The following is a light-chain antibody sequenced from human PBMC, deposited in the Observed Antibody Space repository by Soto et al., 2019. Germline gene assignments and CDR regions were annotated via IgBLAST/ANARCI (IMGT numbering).Light chain of an antibody. CDR2: GAS. CDR1: QSVADN. CDR3: QQYNNWPRT. J-gene: IGKJ1*01. Sequence: EVVMTQSAATLSVSPGERATLSCRASQSVADNLAWYQQKPGQAPRLLIYGASTRATGIPARFSGSGSGTDFTLIIGSLQSADFAVYYCQQYNNWPRTFGQGTKVDIK. V-gene: IGKV3-15*01.